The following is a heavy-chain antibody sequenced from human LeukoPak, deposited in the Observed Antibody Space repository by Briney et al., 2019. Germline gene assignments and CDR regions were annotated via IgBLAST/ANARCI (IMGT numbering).Heavy chain of an antibody. CDR3: AKATYDYDSSGYDY. Sequence: GGSLRLSCAASGFTFSSYGMHGVRQAPGKGLEWVAVIRYDGSNKYYADSVKGRFTISRDNSKNTLYLQMNRLRAEDTAVYYCAKATYDYDSSGYDYWGQGTLVTVSS. CDR1: GFTFSSYG. V-gene: IGHV3-30*02. D-gene: IGHD3-22*01. J-gene: IGHJ4*02. CDR2: IRYDGSNK.